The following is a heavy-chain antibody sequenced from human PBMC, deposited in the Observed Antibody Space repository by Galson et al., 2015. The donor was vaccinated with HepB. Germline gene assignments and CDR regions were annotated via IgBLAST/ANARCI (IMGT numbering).Heavy chain of an antibody. D-gene: IGHD2-2*01. CDR3: ARGACSTNNCFPFDH. CDR1: GFTYNTYA. V-gene: IGHV3-23*01. Sequence: SLRLSCAASGFTYNTYAMAWVRQSPGKGLEWVSSISCSAQSTDYADSVKGRFIISRDNSKNTVYLQINSLRVEDTAVYYCARGACSTNNCFPFDHWGQGNLVTVSS. J-gene: IGHJ4*02. CDR2: ISCSAQST.